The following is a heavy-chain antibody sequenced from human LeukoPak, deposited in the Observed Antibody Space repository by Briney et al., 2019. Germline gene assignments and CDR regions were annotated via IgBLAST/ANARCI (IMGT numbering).Heavy chain of an antibody. D-gene: IGHD3-22*01. Sequence: SVKVSCKASGGTFSSYAISWVRQAPGQGLEWMGRIIPILGIANYAQKFQGRVTITADKSTSTAYMELSSLRSEDTAAYYCARDDSSGYYYYYYYGMDVWGQGTTVTVSS. V-gene: IGHV1-69*04. CDR3: ARDDSSGYYYYYYYGMDV. J-gene: IGHJ6*02. CDR2: IIPILGIA. CDR1: GGTFSSYA.